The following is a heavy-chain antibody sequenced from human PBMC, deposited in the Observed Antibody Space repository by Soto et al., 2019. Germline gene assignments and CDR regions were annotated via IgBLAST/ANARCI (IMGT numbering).Heavy chain of an antibody. V-gene: IGHV4-34*01. J-gene: IGHJ4*02. CDR2: IHHSGST. D-gene: IGHD3-3*01. CDR1: GGSFDGYY. CDR3: ARGVDFWSGYLF. Sequence: SETLSLTCALYGGSFDGYYWSWIRQSPGTGLEWIGEIHHSGSTKYNPSLKSRVSLSVDTSTKQFSLKLTSVTAADRGVYYCARGVDFWSGYLFWGQGTRVTVS.